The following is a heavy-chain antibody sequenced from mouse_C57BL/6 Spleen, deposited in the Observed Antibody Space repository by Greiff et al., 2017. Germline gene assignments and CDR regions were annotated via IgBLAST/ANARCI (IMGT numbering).Heavy chain of an antibody. CDR2: ISGGGGNT. V-gene: IGHV5-9*01. J-gene: IGHJ2*01. Sequence: DVMLVESGGGLVKPGGSLKLSCAASGFTFSSYTMSWVRQTPEKRLEWVATISGGGGNTYYPDSVKGRFTISRDNAKNTLYLQMSSLRSEDTALSYCARPDGSSFYFDYWGQGTTLTVSS. CDR3: ARPDGSSFYFDY. D-gene: IGHD1-1*01. CDR1: GFTFSSYT.